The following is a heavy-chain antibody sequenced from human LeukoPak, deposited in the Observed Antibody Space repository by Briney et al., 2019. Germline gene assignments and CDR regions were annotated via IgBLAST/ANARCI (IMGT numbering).Heavy chain of an antibody. CDR2: ISGSGDTT. CDR1: GFTFNNYA. Sequence: GGSLRLSCVASGFTFNNYAMTSGRQVPGKGVGWVSAISGSGDTTHYADSVKGRFPISRDNSKNPLYLQMNSLRAGETAVYYCAKGCGGGSCPAFDYWVQRSLVTVSS. D-gene: IGHD2-15*01. CDR3: AKGCGGGSCPAFDY. J-gene: IGHJ4*02. V-gene: IGHV3-23*01.